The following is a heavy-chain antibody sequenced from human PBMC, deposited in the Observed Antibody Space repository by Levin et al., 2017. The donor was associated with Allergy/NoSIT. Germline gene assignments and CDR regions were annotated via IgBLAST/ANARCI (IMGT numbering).Heavy chain of an antibody. J-gene: IGHJ3*02. Sequence: AGGSLRLSCAASGFTFSTYDMHWVRQVTGNGLEWVSAIGTADDTYYPASVKGRFTISRENAKNSLYLQMNSLRAGDTAVYYCAREGYGGNSGAFDIWGQGTMVTVSS. D-gene: IGHD4-23*01. CDR1: GFTFSTYD. CDR3: AREGYGGNSGAFDI. V-gene: IGHV3-13*04. CDR2: IGTADDT.